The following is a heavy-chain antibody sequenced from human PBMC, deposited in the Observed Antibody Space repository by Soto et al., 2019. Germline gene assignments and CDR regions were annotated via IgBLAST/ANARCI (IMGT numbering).Heavy chain of an antibody. V-gene: IGHV4-30-2*02. Sequence: SETLSLTCAVSGGSISSGGYSWSWIRQPPGKGLEWIGYIYHSGSTYYKTSLKSRVTMSVDTSKNQFSLKVSSVTAAYTAVYYCASDSSGSYYFDYWGQETLVTVSS. J-gene: IGHJ4*02. CDR2: IYHSGST. D-gene: IGHD3-22*01. CDR3: ASDSSGSYYFDY. CDR1: GGSISSGGYS.